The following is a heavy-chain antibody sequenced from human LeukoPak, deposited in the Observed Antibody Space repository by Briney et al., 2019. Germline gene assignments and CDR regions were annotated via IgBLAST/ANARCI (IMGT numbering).Heavy chain of an antibody. J-gene: IGHJ3*02. CDR3: ARESVNDAFDI. V-gene: IGHV3-7*01. Sequence: GGSLRLSCAASGFTFSSYWMSWVRQAPGNGLVWVANIKQDGSEKYYVDSVKGRFTISRDNAKNSLYLQKSSLRAEDTAAYYCARESVNDAFDIWGQGTMVTVSS. CDR2: IKQDGSEK. CDR1: GFTFSSYW.